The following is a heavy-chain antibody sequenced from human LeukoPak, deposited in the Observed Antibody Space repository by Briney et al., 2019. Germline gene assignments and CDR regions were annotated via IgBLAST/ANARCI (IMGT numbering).Heavy chain of an antibody. D-gene: IGHD2-2*01. J-gene: IGHJ5*02. CDR3: ARDSGGYCSSTSCYQFDP. CDR2: IIPIFGTA. V-gene: IGHV1-69*13. Sequence: ASVKVSCKASGGTFSSYAISWVRQAPGQGLEWMGGIIPIFGTANYAQKFQGRVTITADESTSTAYMELSSLRSEDTAVYYCARDSGGYCSSTSCYQFDPWGQGTLVTVSS. CDR1: GGTFSSYA.